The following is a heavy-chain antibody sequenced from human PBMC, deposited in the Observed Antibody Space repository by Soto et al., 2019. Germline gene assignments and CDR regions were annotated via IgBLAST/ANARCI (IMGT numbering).Heavy chain of an antibody. Sequence: EVQLLESGGGLVQPGGSLRLSCAASGFTFSSYAMSWVRQAPGKGLEWVSAISGSGGSTYYADSVKGRFTNARDNSKNTLYLQMNSLRAEDTAVYYCAKDTGFGESPVMDVWGQWTTVTVSS. J-gene: IGHJ6*02. CDR3: AKDTGFGESPVMDV. CDR1: GFTFSSYA. D-gene: IGHD3-10*01. V-gene: IGHV3-23*01. CDR2: ISGSGGST.